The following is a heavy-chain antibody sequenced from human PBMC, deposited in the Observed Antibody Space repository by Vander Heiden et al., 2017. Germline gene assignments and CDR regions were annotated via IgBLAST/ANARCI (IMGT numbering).Heavy chain of an antibody. CDR3: ARVSYGDYIFDY. CDR1: GFTFRSYS. CDR2: ISGTSSYI. J-gene: IGHJ4*02. V-gene: IGHV3-21*01. Sequence: EVQLMESGGGLVKPGGSLRLSCAASGFTFRSYSMNWVRQAPGKGLEWVSFISGTSSYIYYADSVKGRFTISRDNGKNSLYLQMSSLRAEDTAVYYCARVSYGDYIFDYWGQGTLVTVSS. D-gene: IGHD4-17*01.